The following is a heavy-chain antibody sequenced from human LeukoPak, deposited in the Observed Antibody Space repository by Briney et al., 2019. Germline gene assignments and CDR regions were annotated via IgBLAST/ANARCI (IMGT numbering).Heavy chain of an antibody. D-gene: IGHD5-24*01. V-gene: IGHV4-30-2*01. CDR1: GGSISSGGYY. J-gene: IGHJ3*02. Sequence: PSETLSLTCTVSGGSISSGGYYWSWIRQPPGKGLEWIGYIYHSGSTYYNPSLKSRVTISVDRSKNQFSLKLSSVTAADTAVYYCASSGFGWLQFARAFDIWGQGTMVTVSS. CDR2: IYHSGST. CDR3: ASSGFGWLQFARAFDI.